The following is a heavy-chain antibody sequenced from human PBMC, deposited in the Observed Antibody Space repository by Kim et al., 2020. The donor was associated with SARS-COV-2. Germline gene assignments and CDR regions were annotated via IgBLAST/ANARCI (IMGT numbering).Heavy chain of an antibody. V-gene: IGHV3-21*01. J-gene: IGHJ5*02. D-gene: IGHD6-13*01. CDR1: GFTFSSYS. CDR2: ISSSSSYI. CDR3: ARSAAADSGFDP. Sequence: GGSLRLSCAASGFTFSSYSMNWLRQAPGKGLEWVSSISSSSSYIYYADSVKGRFTISRDNAKDSLYLQMNSLRAEDTAVYYCARSAAADSGFDPWGQGTLVTAS.